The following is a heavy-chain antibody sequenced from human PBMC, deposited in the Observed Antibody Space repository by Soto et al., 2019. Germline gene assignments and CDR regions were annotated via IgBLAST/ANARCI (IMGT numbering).Heavy chain of an antibody. Sequence: EVQLVESGGGLVQPGGSLRLSCAASGFTFSSYAMHWVRQAPGKGLEYVSAIVSSGGSTYYANSVKGRFTISRDNSKITLYLQMGSLRAEDMAVYYCARGAERFDYWGQGTLVTVSS. CDR1: GFTFSSYA. J-gene: IGHJ4*02. CDR2: IVSSGGST. V-gene: IGHV3-64*01. CDR3: ARGAERFDY.